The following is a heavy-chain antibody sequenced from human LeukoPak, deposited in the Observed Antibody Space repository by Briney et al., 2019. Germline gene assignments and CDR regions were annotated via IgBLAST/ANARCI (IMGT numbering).Heavy chain of an antibody. J-gene: IGHJ5*02. CDR3: ARHGLRSGASRLFDP. D-gene: IGHD3-16*01. CDR1: GGSISSSSYY. Sequence: SETLSLTCTVSGGSISSSSYYWGWIRQPPGKGLEWIGGIYYSGSTYYNPSLKSRVTISVDTSKNQFSLKLSSVTAADTAVYCCARHGLRSGASRLFDPWGQGTLVTVSS. V-gene: IGHV4-39*01. CDR2: IYYSGST.